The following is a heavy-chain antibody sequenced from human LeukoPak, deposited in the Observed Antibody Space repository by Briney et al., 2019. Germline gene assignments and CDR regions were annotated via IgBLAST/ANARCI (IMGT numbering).Heavy chain of an antibody. J-gene: IGHJ4*02. CDR3: AKGRIQLWLVRSFDY. V-gene: IGHV3-9*01. D-gene: IGHD5-18*01. CDR1: GFTFDDYA. CDR2: ISWNSGSI. Sequence: GGSLRLSCAASGFTFDDYAMHWVRQAPGKGLEWVSGISWNSGSIGYADSVKGRFTISRDNAKNSLYLQMNSLRAEDTALHYCAKGRIQLWLVRSFDYWGQGTLVTVSS.